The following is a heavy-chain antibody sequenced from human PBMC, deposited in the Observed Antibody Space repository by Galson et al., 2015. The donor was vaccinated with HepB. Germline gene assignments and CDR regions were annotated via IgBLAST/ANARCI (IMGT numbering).Heavy chain of an antibody. Sequence: LSLTCTVSGGSFSSDSYYWSWIRQPAGKGLEWLGRIYPSGHTDYNPSLKRRVTMSLDTSKTQFSLKLSPVPAADTAVYYCARETWDSGASPFVFDFWGQGTLVTVSS. J-gene: IGHJ4*02. V-gene: IGHV4-61*02. CDR2: IYPSGHT. CDR1: GGSFSSDSYY. CDR3: ARETWDSGASPFVFDF. D-gene: IGHD6-19*01.